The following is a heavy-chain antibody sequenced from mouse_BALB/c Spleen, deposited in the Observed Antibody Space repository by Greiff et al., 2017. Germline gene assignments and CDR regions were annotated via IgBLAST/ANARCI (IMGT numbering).Heavy chain of an antibody. Sequence: EVQLQESGPGLVKPSQSLSLTCTVTGYSITSDYAWNWIRQFPGNKLEWMGYISYSGSTSYNPSLKSRISITRDTSKNQFFLQLNSVTTEDTATYYCARGDGSSFHWYFDVWGAGTTVTVSS. CDR1: GYSITSDYA. D-gene: IGHD1-1*01. CDR3: ARGDGSSFHWYFDV. CDR2: ISYSGST. J-gene: IGHJ1*01. V-gene: IGHV3-2*02.